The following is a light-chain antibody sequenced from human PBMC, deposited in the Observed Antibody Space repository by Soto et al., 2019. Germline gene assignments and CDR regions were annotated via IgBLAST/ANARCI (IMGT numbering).Light chain of an antibody. Sequence: DIQLTQSPCCLSPSIWESVTITCRASQVISTSLAWYQVKPGKAPKLLIYAASTLESGVPSRFSATVSGTEFSLTITSLQPEDFATYYCQQANSFPITFGQGTRLEIK. CDR2: AAS. CDR1: QVISTS. CDR3: QQANSFPIT. J-gene: IGKJ5*01. V-gene: IGKV1-9*01.